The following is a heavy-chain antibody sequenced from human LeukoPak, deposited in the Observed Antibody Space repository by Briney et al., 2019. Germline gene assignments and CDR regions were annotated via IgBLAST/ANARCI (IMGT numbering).Heavy chain of an antibody. V-gene: IGHV1-2*06. Sequence: SVKVSCKASGYTFTGYYMHWVRQAPGQGLEWMGRINPNSGGTNYAQKFQGRVTMTRDTSISTAYMELSRLRSDDTAVYYCARVSCTNGVCHYRDFDYWGQGTLATVSS. D-gene: IGHD2-8*01. CDR1: GYTFTGYY. CDR3: ARVSCTNGVCHYRDFDY. J-gene: IGHJ4*02. CDR2: INPNSGGT.